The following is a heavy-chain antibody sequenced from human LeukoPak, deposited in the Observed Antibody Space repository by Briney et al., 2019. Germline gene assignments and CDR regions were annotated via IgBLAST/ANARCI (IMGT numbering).Heavy chain of an antibody. CDR1: GYTFTSFG. CDR2: ISVYNGNT. Sequence: ASVTVSCKASGYTFTSFGISWVRQAPGQGLEWMGWISVYNGNTNYAQKLQGRVTMNTDTSTSTAYMELRSLRSDDTAVYYCARDRAVRGLRTCLGYWGQGTLVTVSS. J-gene: IGHJ4*02. D-gene: IGHD3-10*01. V-gene: IGHV1-18*01. CDR3: ARDRAVRGLRTCLGY.